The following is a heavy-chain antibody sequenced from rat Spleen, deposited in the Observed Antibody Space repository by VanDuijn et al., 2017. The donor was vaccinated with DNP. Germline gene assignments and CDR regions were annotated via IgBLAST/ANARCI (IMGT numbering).Heavy chain of an antibody. CDR1: GFTFSDYN. J-gene: IGHJ2*01. Sequence: EVQLVESGGGLVQPGRSLKFSCAASGFTFSDYNMAWVRQAPKKGLEWVASISYEGDRIYYRDSVKGRFTISRDNAKNTLYLQMDSLRSEDTATYYCASHDYSYWGQGVMVTVSS. V-gene: IGHV5S10*01. CDR2: ISYEGDRI. D-gene: IGHD1-1*01. CDR3: ASHDYSY.